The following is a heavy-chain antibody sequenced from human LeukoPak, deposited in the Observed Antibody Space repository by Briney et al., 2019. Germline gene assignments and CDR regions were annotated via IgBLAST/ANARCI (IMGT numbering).Heavy chain of an antibody. D-gene: IGHD3-10*01. CDR3: ARPSGANRWFDP. Sequence: ASVKVSCKASGYTFTSYAISWVRQAPGRGLEWMGWISAYNGNTNYAQKLQGRVTMTTDTSTSTAYMELRSLRSDDTAVYYCARPSGANRWFDPWGQGTLVTVSS. V-gene: IGHV1-18*01. J-gene: IGHJ5*02. CDR1: GYTFTSYA. CDR2: ISAYNGNT.